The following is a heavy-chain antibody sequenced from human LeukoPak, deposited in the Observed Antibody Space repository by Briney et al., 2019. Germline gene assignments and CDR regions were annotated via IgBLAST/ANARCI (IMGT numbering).Heavy chain of an antibody. CDR3: ARDGRVGAIYFDY. CDR1: GYTFTSYY. J-gene: IGHJ4*02. CDR2: INPSGGST. V-gene: IGHV1-46*01. D-gene: IGHD1-26*01. Sequence: ASVKVSCKASGYTFTSYYMHWVRQAAGQGLEWMGIINPSGGSTSYAQKFQGRATMTRDTSTSTVYMELSSLRSEDTAVYYCARDGRVGAIYFDYWGQGTLVTVSS.